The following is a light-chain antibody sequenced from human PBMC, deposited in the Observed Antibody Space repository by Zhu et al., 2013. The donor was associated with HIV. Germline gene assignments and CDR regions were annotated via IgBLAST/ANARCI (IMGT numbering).Light chain of an antibody. Sequence: EIVLTQSPGTLSVSPGERATLSCRASQSISSNLAWYQQKPGQAPRLLIYGASTRATDIPARFSGSGSGTEFTLTISGLQSEDFAVYYCQQYNNWPRTFGQGTKVEIK. J-gene: IGKJ1*01. CDR3: QQYNNWPRT. CDR1: QSISSN. CDR2: GAS. V-gene: IGKV3-15*01.